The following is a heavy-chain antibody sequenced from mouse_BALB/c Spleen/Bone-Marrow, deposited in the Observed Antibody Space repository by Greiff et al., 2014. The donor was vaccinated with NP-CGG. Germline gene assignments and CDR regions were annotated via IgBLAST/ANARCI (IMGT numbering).Heavy chain of an antibody. CDR1: GFTFTDYY. Sequence: EVKLVESGGGLVQPGGSLRRSCATSGFTFTDYYMSWVRQPPGKALEWLGFIRNKANGYTTEYSASVKGRFTISRDNSQSILYLQMNTLRAEDSATYYCARDYGNYVRFAYWGQGTLVTVSA. J-gene: IGHJ3*01. D-gene: IGHD2-1*01. CDR2: IRNKANGYTT. CDR3: ARDYGNYVRFAY. V-gene: IGHV7-3*02.